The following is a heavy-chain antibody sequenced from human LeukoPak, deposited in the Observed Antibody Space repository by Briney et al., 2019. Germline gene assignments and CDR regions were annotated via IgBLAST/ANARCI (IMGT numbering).Heavy chain of an antibody. Sequence: ASVKVSCKVSGYTLTELSMHWVRQAPGKGLEWMGGFDPEDGETIYAQKFQGRVTMTTDTSTSTAYMELRSLRFDDTAVYYCARDPRRDMGPTNWFDPWGQGTLVTVSS. CDR3: ARDPRRDMGPTNWFDP. J-gene: IGHJ5*02. CDR2: FDPEDGET. D-gene: IGHD2-21*02. V-gene: IGHV1-24*01. CDR1: GYTLTELS.